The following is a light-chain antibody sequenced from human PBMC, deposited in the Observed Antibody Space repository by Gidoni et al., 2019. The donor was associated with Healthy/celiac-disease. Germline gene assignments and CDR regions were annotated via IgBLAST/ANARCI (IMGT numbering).Light chain of an antibody. Sequence: EIGMTKAPATLSVSPGERATLSCRASQSVSSNLAWYQQKPGQDPRLLIYGASTWATGIPARFSGSGSGTEFTLTISSLQSEDFAVYYCQQYNNWPPGTFGQGTKVEIK. CDR2: GAS. CDR1: QSVSSN. J-gene: IGKJ1*01. CDR3: QQYNNWPPGT. V-gene: IGKV3-15*01.